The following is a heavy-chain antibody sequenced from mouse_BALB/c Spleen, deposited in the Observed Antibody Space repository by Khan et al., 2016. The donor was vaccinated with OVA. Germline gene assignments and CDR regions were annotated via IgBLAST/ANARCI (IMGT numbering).Heavy chain of an antibody. V-gene: IGHV1S56*01. Sequence: QVQLKASGPELVKPGASVWISCKASDYSITSYYIHWVMQRHGQGLVWIGGIYPGNINNNYTERLKGKATLTGDKYSSTDYMHLRSQTSEDSAVCFCARGGYGSLAYGGQGTLVTVSA. CDR2: IYPGNINN. J-gene: IGHJ3*01. D-gene: IGHD2-2*01. CDR1: DYSITSYY. CDR3: ARGGYGSLAY.